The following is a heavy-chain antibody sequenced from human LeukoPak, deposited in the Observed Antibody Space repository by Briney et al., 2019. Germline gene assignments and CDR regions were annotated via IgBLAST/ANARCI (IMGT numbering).Heavy chain of an antibody. CDR3: ARDRGGYCSSNSCLSDFDY. CDR2: INPDSGGT. V-gene: IGHV1-2*02. D-gene: IGHD2-2*01. J-gene: IGHJ4*02. Sequence: ALMKVSCKASGYTFTGYYMHWVRQAPGQGLEWMGWINPDSGGTNYAQNFQGRVTLTRDTSISTAYMELSRLRSDDTAVYYCARDRGGYCSSNSCLSDFDYWGQGTLATISS. CDR1: GYTFTGYY.